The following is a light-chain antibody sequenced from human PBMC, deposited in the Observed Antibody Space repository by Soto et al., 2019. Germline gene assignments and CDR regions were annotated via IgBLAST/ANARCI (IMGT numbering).Light chain of an antibody. Sequence: QSVLTQPPSASGTPGQRVTISCSGSNSNIGSRTVHWFRQVPGTAPKLLIYSNDQQPSGVPDRFSGSKSGTSVSLASSGLQSEDEADYYCAAWDASLNGVVFGGGTKLTV. CDR2: SND. CDR3: AAWDASLNGVV. CDR1: NSNIGSRT. V-gene: IGLV1-44*01. J-gene: IGLJ2*01.